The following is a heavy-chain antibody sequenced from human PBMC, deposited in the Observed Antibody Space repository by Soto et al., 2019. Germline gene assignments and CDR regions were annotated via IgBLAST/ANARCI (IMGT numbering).Heavy chain of an antibody. CDR1: GGSVTSTSYY. D-gene: IGHD2-15*01. J-gene: IGHJ5*02. CDR2: IYDSGST. CDR3: ATNPSGGSWRNWFDH. Sequence: SETLSLTCTVSGGSVTSTSYYWFWIRQPPGMGLEWIGYIYDSGSTDYNPSLKSRVSISIDTSKNQFSLKLSSVTAADTAVYYCATNPSGGSWRNWFDHWGQGTLVTVS. V-gene: IGHV4-61*01.